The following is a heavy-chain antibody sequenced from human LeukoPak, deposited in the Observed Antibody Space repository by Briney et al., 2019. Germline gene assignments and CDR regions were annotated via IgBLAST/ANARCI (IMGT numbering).Heavy chain of an antibody. J-gene: IGHJ4*02. CDR3: ARDPYYYDSSGYYGEGFDY. Sequence: GGSLRLSCAASGFTFSSYSMNWVRQAPGKGLEWVSYISSSRNYIFYADSVKGRFTIPRDNAKNSLYLQMNSLRAEDTAVYYCARDPYYYDSSGYYGEGFDYWGQGTLVTVSS. CDR2: ISSSRNYI. V-gene: IGHV3-21*01. CDR1: GFTFSSYS. D-gene: IGHD3-22*01.